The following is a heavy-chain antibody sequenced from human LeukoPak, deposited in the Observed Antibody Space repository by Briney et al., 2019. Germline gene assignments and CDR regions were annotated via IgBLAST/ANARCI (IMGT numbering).Heavy chain of an antibody. CDR1: GGSISSSSYY. Sequence: SETLSLTCTVSGGSISSSSYYWGWIRQPPGKGLEWIGSIYYSGSTYYNPSLKSRVTISVDTSKNQFSLKLSSVTAADTAVYYCARRLTMVRGVIITSHFDYWGQGTLVTVSS. CDR2: IYYSGST. CDR3: ARRLTMVRGVIITSHFDY. D-gene: IGHD3-10*01. J-gene: IGHJ4*02. V-gene: IGHV4-39*07.